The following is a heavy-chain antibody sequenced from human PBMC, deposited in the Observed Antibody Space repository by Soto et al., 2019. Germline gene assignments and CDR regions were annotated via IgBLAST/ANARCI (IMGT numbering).Heavy chain of an antibody. CDR2: ISYDGSNK. J-gene: IGHJ3*02. CDR1: GFTFSSYA. D-gene: IGHD4-17*01. Sequence: QVQLVESGGGVVQPGRYLRLSCAASGFTFSSYAMHWVRQAPGKGLEWVAVISYDGSNKYYADSVKGRFTISRDNSKNTLYLQMNSLRAEDTAVYYCARDLTHYGDYVNAFDIWGQGTMVTVSS. V-gene: IGHV3-30-3*01. CDR3: ARDLTHYGDYVNAFDI.